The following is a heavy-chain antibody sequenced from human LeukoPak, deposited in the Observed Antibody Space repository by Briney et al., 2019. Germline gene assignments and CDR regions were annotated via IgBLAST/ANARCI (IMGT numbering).Heavy chain of an antibody. CDR2: IYYSGST. V-gene: IGHV4-39*01. CDR3: ARFRGSGWYRLKVPLFDY. D-gene: IGHD6-19*01. Sequence: SETLSLTCTVSGGSISSSSYYWGWIRQPPGKGLEWIGSIYYSGSTYYNPSLKSRVTISVDTSKNQFSLKLSSVTAADTAVYYCARFRGSGWYRLKVPLFDYWGQGTLVTVSS. CDR1: GGSISSSSYY. J-gene: IGHJ4*02.